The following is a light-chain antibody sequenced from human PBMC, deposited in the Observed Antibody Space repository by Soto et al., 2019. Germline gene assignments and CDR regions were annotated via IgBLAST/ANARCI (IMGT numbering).Light chain of an antibody. V-gene: IGLV1-44*01. CDR1: SSNVGSNS. CDR2: RDH. CDR3: ASWDDSLNAVL. J-gene: IGLJ3*02. Sequence: QSVLSQSPSASGTAGQGITISCSGGSSNVGSNSVNWYQQVPGTAPKVLIYRDHQRPSRVPDRFSGSKSGTSASLANSGLQSEDEADYYCASWDDSLNAVLFGGGTKLTVL.